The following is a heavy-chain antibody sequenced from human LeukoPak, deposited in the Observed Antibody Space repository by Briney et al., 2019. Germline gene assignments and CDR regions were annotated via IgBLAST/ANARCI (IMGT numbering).Heavy chain of an antibody. CDR1: GFTFSSYG. J-gene: IGHJ4*02. CDR2: ISYDGSNK. Sequence: GGSLRLSCAASGFTFSSYGMYWVRQAPGKGLEWVAVISYDGSNKYYADSVKGRFTISRDNSKNTLYLQMNSLRAEDTAVYYCAKILPDTVTGDYWGQGTLVTVSS. CDR3: AKILPDTVTGDY. V-gene: IGHV3-30*18. D-gene: IGHD4-11*01.